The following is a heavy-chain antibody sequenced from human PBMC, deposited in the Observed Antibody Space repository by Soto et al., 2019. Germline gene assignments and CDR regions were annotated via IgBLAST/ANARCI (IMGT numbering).Heavy chain of an antibody. D-gene: IGHD3-22*01. Sequence: EVQLLESGGGLVQPGGSLRLSCAASGFTFSSYAMSWVRQAPGKGLEWVSAISGSGGSTYYADSVKGRFTISRDNSKNTLYLQMNSLRAEDTAVYYCTKAGVYYYDSSGYPTGWFDPWGQGTLVTVSS. CDR3: TKAGVYYYDSSGYPTGWFDP. V-gene: IGHV3-23*01. J-gene: IGHJ5*02. CDR1: GFTFSSYA. CDR2: ISGSGGST.